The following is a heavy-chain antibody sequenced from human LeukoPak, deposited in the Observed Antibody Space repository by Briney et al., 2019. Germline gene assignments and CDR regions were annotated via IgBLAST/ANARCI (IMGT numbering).Heavy chain of an antibody. D-gene: IGHD5-18*01. V-gene: IGHV1-8*01. Sequence: SSVTVSRKASGYTFTSYGINWVRQATGQGREWMGWMKPNSGNTGYAQKFQGRITMTRNSSISTAYMELSSLRSEDTAVYYCARGKQIWFKDSWGQGTLVTVSS. CDR1: GYTFTSYG. J-gene: IGHJ5*02. CDR3: ARGKQIWFKDS. CDR2: MKPNSGNT.